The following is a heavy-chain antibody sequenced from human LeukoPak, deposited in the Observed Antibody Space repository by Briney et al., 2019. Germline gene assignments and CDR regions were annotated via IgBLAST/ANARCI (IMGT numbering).Heavy chain of an antibody. CDR3: AKDGDTVSGTYYFDMDV. V-gene: IGHV3-11*04. J-gene: IGHJ6*03. CDR1: AFTFSDYY. CDR2: ISSSGTTI. D-gene: IGHD1-26*01. Sequence: KPGGSLRLSCAASAFTFSDYYMSWLRQAPGKGLEWVSYISSSGTTIYYADSVKGRFTISRDNSRNTLYLQMNSLRAEDTALYYCAKDGDTVSGTYYFDMDVWGKGTTVTISS.